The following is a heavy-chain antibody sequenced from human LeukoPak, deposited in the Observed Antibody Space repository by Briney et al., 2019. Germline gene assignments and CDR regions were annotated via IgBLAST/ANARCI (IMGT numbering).Heavy chain of an antibody. V-gene: IGHV4-38-2*01. CDR2: IYSTGST. Sequence: SETLSLTCGVSGYFVSSGYYWGWIRQTPGQGLEWIGNIYSTGSTYYNPSLKSRVTISVDTSKNQFSLKLTSVGPADTAVYFCASRTTVTNALSFDYWGRGALVAVSS. CDR1: GYFVSSGYY. J-gene: IGHJ4*02. D-gene: IGHD4-11*01. CDR3: ASRTTVTNALSFDY.